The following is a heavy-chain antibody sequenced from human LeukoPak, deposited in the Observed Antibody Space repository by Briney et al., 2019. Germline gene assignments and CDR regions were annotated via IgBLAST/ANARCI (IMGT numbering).Heavy chain of an antibody. CDR3: ARVTYYDLWSGYSDY. J-gene: IGHJ4*02. Sequence: PGGSLRLSCAASGFTFSSYWMSWVRQAPGKGLEWVANIKQDGSEKYYVDSVKGRFTISRDNAKNSLYLQMNRLRAEDTAVYYCARVTYYDLWSGYSDYWGQGTLGTVSS. CDR1: GFTFSSYW. D-gene: IGHD3-3*01. V-gene: IGHV3-7*01. CDR2: IKQDGSEK.